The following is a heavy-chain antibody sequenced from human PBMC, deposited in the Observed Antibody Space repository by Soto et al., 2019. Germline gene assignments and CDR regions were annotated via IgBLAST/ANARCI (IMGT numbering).Heavy chain of an antibody. D-gene: IGHD3-10*01. V-gene: IGHV4-4*02. CDR1: CGSISSSNW. CDR2: IYHSGST. Sequence: QVQLQESGPGLVKPSGTLSLTCAVSCGSISSSNWWSWVRQPPGKGLEWIGEIYHSGSTNYNPSLKSRVTISIDKSKNQFSLKLSSVTAADTAVYYCARRWMVRGVMNWFDPWGQGTLVTVSS. CDR3: ARRWMVRGVMNWFDP. J-gene: IGHJ5*02.